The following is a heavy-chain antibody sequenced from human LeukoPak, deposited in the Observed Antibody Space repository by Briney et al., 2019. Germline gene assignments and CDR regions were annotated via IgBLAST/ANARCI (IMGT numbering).Heavy chain of an antibody. D-gene: IGHD2-2*01. J-gene: IGHJ1*01. Sequence: GASVKVSCKASGGTFSSYAISWVRQAPGQTLEWMGWINTGNGGTKYSQKFQGRVTLTRDTSATTAYMELSSLRSEDTAVYYCARGLAGYCSSTSCHRAEYFQHWGQGTLVTVSS. CDR2: INTGNGGT. CDR3: ARGLAGYCSSTSCHRAEYFQH. CDR1: GGTFSSYA. V-gene: IGHV1-3*04.